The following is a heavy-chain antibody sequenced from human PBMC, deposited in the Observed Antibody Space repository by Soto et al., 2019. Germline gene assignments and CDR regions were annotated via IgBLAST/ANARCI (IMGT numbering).Heavy chain of an antibody. CDR2: IFYNGIT. D-gene: IGHD1-1*01. Sequence: SETLSLTCTVSGGSISSISHSWGWIRQSPGQGLEWIGNIFYNGITYYNPSLKSRVTISADTSKNHFSLKLRSVTVADTAVYSCARLVTGPQYYSDFWGQAPLVTVSS. CDR1: GGSISSISHS. CDR3: ARLVTGPQYYSDF. J-gene: IGHJ4*02. V-gene: IGHV4-39*02.